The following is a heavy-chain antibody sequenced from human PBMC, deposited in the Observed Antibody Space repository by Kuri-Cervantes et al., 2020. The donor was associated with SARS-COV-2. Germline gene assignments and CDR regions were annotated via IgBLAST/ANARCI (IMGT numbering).Heavy chain of an antibody. D-gene: IGHD3-3*01. CDR1: GFTFSSYD. Sequence: GESLKISCAASGFTFSSYDMHWVRQAPGKGLVRVSRINSDGSSTSYADSVKGRFTISRDNAKNTLYLQMNSLRAEDTAVYYCARDIVTVDYDFWSGYYGPSYFDYWGQGTLVTVSS. CDR2: INSDGSST. J-gene: IGHJ4*02. CDR3: ARDIVTVDYDFWSGYYGPSYFDY. V-gene: IGHV3-74*01.